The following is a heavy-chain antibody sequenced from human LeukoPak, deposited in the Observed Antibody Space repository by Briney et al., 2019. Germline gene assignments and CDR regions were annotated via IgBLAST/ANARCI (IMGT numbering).Heavy chain of an antibody. CDR3: ARDVPPTGYYVDY. D-gene: IGHD3-9*01. V-gene: IGHV3-7*01. CDR1: GFTFSSYW. Sequence: PGGSLRLSCASCGFTFSSYWMSWVRQAPGKGLEWVANIKQDGSEKYYVDFVKGRFTISRDNAKNSLYLQMNSLRAEDTAVYYCARDVPPTGYYVDYWGQGTLVTVSS. J-gene: IGHJ4*02. CDR2: IKQDGSEK.